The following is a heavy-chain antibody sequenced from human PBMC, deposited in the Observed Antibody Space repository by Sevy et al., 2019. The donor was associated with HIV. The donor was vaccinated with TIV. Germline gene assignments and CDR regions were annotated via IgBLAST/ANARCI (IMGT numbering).Heavy chain of an antibody. CDR2: VSPHNGDT. CDR1: GYTFNTYR. V-gene: IGHV1-18*01. J-gene: IGHJ4*02. CDR3: ARAYCSGGRCYSLAY. D-gene: IGHD2-15*01. Sequence: ASVKVSCKVSGYTFNTYRIHWVRQAPGQGLAWMGWVSPHNGDTNYAQRLQGRITMFTDSSTSTAYMELRNRRSDDTALYYCARAYCSGGRCYSLAYWGQGTLVTVSS.